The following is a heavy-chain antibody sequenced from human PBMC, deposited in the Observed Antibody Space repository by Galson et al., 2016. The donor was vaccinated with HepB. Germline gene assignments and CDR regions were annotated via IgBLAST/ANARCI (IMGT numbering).Heavy chain of an antibody. D-gene: IGHD3-22*01. CDR3: VRESRGLGVNGNGFDI. CDR1: GFTFSSYG. J-gene: IGHJ3*02. V-gene: IGHV3-33*01. CDR2: IWDDGSEK. Sequence: SLRLSCATSGFTFSSYGMHWVRQAPGKGLEWVAVIWDDGSEKYYADSVKGRFIISRDNSKNTLYLQMDSLRGEDTAVYYCVRESRGLGVNGNGFDIWGQGTMVTVSS.